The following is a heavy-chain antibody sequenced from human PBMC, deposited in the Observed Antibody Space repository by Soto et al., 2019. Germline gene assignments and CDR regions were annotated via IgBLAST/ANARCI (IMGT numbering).Heavy chain of an antibody. CDR2: INPDNGNT. Sequence: QVQLVQSGAGVKKPGASVKVSCKASGYTFTSYGVHWVRQAPGQRLEWMGWINPDNGNTKYSQKFQGRVTIIRDTFASTAYMELSSLRSEDTAVYYGARDGDSRIWYVDYYYGMDVWCQGTTVTVSS. CDR3: ARDGDSRIWYVDYYYGMDV. D-gene: IGHD6-13*01. V-gene: IGHV1-3*01. CDR1: GYTFTSYG. J-gene: IGHJ6*02.